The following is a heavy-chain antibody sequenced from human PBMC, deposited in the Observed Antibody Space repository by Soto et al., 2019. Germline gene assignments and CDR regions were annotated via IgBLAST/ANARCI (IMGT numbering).Heavy chain of an antibody. D-gene: IGHD3-10*01. CDR1: GYTFTSYA. J-gene: IGHJ6*02. V-gene: IGHV1-3*01. Sequence: GASVKVSCKASGYTFTSYAMHWVRQAPGQRLEWMGWINAGNGNTKYSQKFQGRVTITRDTSASTVYMELSSLRSEDTAVYYCARDQGAGSGSNYYYGMDVWGQGTTVTVSS. CDR2: INAGNGNT. CDR3: ARDQGAGSGSNYYYGMDV.